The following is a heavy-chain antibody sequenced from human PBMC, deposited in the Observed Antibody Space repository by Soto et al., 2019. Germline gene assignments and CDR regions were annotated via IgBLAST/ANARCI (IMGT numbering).Heavy chain of an antibody. CDR3: ARDVGRHSGGIDY. J-gene: IGHJ4*02. Sequence: QVQLVQSGAEVKKPGSSVKVSCKASGGTFSSYSINWVRQAPGQGLEWMGEIIPIFGTANYAQKFQGRVTINADESTSTAYMELSSLRSEDTAVYYCARDVGRHSGGIDYWGPGTLVTVSS. D-gene: IGHD1-26*01. V-gene: IGHV1-69*01. CDR1: GGTFSSYS. CDR2: IIPIFGTA.